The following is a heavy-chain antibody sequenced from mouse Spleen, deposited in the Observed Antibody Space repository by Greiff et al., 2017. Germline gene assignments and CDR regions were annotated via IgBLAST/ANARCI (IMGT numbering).Heavy chain of an antibody. CDR1: GFSLTSYG. CDR3: ARHKYGNYGDAMDY. D-gene: IGHD2-10*02. J-gene: IGHJ4*01. Sequence: VKLVESGPGLVAPSQSLSITCTISGFSLTSYGVHWVRQPPGKGLEWLVVIWSDGSTTYNSALKSRLSISKDNSKSQVFLKMNSLQTDDTAMYYCARHKYGNYGDAMDYWGQGTSVTVSS. V-gene: IGHV2-6-1*01. CDR2: IWSDGST.